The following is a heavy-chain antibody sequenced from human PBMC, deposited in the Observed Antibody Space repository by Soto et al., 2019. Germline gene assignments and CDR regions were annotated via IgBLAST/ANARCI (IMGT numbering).Heavy chain of an antibody. Sequence: SVKVSCKLSGTTFDSFTFSWVRQAPGQGLEWMGGFVPMFGSASIAQRFQGRVRITADASTGTGYMELSDLRSEDSAIYYCAREDDTTGHYSWFDPWGPGTLVTVS. CDR1: GTTFDSFT. J-gene: IGHJ5*02. CDR2: FVPMFGSA. CDR3: AREDDTTGHYSWFDP. V-gene: IGHV1-69*13. D-gene: IGHD3-9*01.